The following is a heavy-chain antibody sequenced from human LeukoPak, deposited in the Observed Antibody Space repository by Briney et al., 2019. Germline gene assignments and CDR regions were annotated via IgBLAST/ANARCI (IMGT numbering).Heavy chain of an antibody. CDR3: ARGGDYGVKIDY. J-gene: IGHJ4*02. Sequence: GGSLRLSCAVSGFTFSGYAMTWVRQAPGKGLEWFSSISASGGNTYYADSVKGRFTISRDNSKNTLYLQMNSLRAEDTAIYYCARGGDYGVKIDYWGQGTLVTVSS. CDR1: GFTFSGYA. D-gene: IGHD4-17*01. V-gene: IGHV3-23*01. CDR2: ISASGGNT.